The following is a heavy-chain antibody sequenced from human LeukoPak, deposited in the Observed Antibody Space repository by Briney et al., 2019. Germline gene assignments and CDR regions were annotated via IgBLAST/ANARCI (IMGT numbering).Heavy chain of an antibody. V-gene: IGHV4-34*01. Sequence: PSETLSLTCAVYGGSFSGYYWSWIRQPPGKGLEWIGEINHSGSTNYNPSLKSRVTISADTSKNQFSLKLSSVTAADTAVYYCARGIVVVPAAIFGYFDYWGQGTLVTVSS. CDR3: ARGIVVVPAAIFGYFDY. D-gene: IGHD2-2*02. J-gene: IGHJ4*02. CDR2: INHSGST. CDR1: GGSFSGYY.